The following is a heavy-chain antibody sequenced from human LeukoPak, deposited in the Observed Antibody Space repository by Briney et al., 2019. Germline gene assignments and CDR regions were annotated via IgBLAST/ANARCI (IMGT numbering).Heavy chain of an antibody. CDR3: AKDLVRGYRDHSNGRGGDFDF. Sequence: PGGSLRLSCAASGFTFDDYEMHWVRQTPGKRLEWVALISGDGGSPYYGDFVKGRFTVSRDNSKKSLYLQMNRVTTEDTALYYCAKDLVRGYRDHSNGRGGDFDFWGQGALVTVSS. V-gene: IGHV3-43*02. J-gene: IGHJ4*02. D-gene: IGHD4-11*01. CDR2: ISGDGGSP. CDR1: GFTFDDYE.